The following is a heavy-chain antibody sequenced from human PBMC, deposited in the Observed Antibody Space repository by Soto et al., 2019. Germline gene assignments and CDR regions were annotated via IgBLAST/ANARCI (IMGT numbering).Heavy chain of an antibody. CDR1: GGSITNYY. D-gene: IGHD3-10*01. Sequence: QVQLQESGPGLVKPSETLSLTCTVSGGSITNYYSSWFRQPPGKGLEWIGYINYDGYSAYNLSLNGRVALSMDASKPRFSPMLDSVTATARAGNYCAIHGFGPLPGLVDVWGPGITV. J-gene: IGHJ6*02. CDR2: INYDGYS. V-gene: IGHV4-59*08. CDR3: AIHGFGPLPGLVDV.